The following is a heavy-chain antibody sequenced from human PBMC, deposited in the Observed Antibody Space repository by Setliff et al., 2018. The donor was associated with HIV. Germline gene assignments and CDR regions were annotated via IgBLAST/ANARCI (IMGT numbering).Heavy chain of an antibody. CDR2: MRNKDYSYIT. Sequence: GGSLRLSCAASGFTFSDHYMDWVRQAPGKGLEWVGRMRNKDYSYITDYAASVKGRFTISRDDLKNSLFLQMNSLKTEDTAVYYCTTDLVGGFRWGSWAFEIWGQGTMVTVSS. J-gene: IGHJ3*02. CDR1: GFTFSDHY. CDR3: TTDLVGGFRWGSWAFEI. D-gene: IGHD3-10*01. V-gene: IGHV3-72*01.